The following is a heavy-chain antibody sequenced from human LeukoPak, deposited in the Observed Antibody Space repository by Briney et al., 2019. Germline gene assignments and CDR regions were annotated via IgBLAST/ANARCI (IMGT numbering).Heavy chain of an antibody. Sequence: SETLSLTCTVSGGSISSYYWSWIRQPPGKGLEWIGYIYYSGSTNYNPSLKSRVTISVDTSKNQFSLKLSSVTAADTAVYYCARANDILTGPRVYFDYWGQGTLVTVSS. D-gene: IGHD3-9*01. V-gene: IGHV4-59*12. CDR1: GGSISSYY. J-gene: IGHJ4*02. CDR2: IYYSGST. CDR3: ARANDILTGPRVYFDY.